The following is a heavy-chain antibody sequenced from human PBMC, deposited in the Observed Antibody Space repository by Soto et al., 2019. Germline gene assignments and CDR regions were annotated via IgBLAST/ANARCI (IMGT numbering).Heavy chain of an antibody. V-gene: IGHV1-69*01. CDR1: GGSLTSYP. CDR2: IIPIHGTT. Sequence: QMEQSGAEVRKPGSSVKVSCKPSGGSLTSYPMAWVRQAPGQGFEWMGGIIPIHGTTEYAQKFQGRVTITADESTNRATLGLIGLTSEDTAVYYCARGWGLVSWGQGTRVTVSS. D-gene: IGHD3-16*01. J-gene: IGHJ4*02. CDR3: ARGWGLVS.